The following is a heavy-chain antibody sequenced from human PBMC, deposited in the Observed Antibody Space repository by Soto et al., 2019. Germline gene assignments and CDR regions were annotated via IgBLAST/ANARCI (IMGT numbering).Heavy chain of an antibody. D-gene: IGHD1-1*01. CDR3: ARHRIEVVWRGFDS. J-gene: IGHJ4*02. CDR2: SSYNGGT. Sequence: SETLSLTCTVSADSSTISNSYWGWLRQPPGKGLQWIGSSSYNGGTFYNPSLKGRVAISVDTSKKQSSLQVTSVTAADTAVHYCARHRIEVVWRGFDSWGQGSPVTVSS. CDR1: ADSSTISNSY. V-gene: IGHV4-39*01.